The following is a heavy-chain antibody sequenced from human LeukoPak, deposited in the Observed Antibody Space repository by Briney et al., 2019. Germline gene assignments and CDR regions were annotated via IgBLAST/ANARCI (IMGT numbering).Heavy chain of an antibody. CDR2: IYYSGST. CDR3: ARLYYDSAAGGYYFDY. CDR1: GGSISSYY. Sequence: SETLSLTCTVSGGSISSYYWSWIRQPPGKGLEWIGYIYYSGSTNYNPSLKSRVTISVDTSKNQFSLKLSSVTAADTAVYYCARLYYDSAAGGYYFDYWGQGTLVTVSS. J-gene: IGHJ4*02. V-gene: IGHV4-59*01. D-gene: IGHD3-22*01.